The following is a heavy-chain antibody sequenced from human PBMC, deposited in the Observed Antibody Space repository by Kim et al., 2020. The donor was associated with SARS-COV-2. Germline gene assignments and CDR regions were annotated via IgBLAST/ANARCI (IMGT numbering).Heavy chain of an antibody. D-gene: IGHD3-3*01. Sequence: SETLSLTCIVSGGSISSGDYYWSWIRQPPGKALEYIGYIYYNGDTYYNPSLKSRPTISLDTPKNQFSLNLSSVTAADTAVYFCVRSFGDYWGQGVLVTVSS. J-gene: IGHJ4*02. CDR2: IYYNGDT. V-gene: IGHV4-30-4*01. CDR1: GGSISSGDYY. CDR3: VRSFGDY.